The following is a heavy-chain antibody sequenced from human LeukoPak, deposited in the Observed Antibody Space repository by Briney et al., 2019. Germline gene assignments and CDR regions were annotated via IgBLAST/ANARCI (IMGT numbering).Heavy chain of an antibody. D-gene: IGHD7-27*01. CDR3: ARDRVWGSGNWFDP. CDR1: GGSISTYY. CDR2: TYYSGST. V-gene: IGHV4-59*01. J-gene: IGHJ5*02. Sequence: SETLSLTCTVSGGSISTYYWSWIRQPPGKGLEWIGYTYYSGSTNYNPSLKSRVTISVDTSKNQFSLKLSSVTAAGTAVYYCARDRVWGSGNWFDPWGQGTLVTVSS.